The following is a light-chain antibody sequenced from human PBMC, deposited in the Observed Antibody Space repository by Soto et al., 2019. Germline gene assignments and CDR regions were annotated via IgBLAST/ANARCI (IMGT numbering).Light chain of an antibody. CDR1: SGHSNYA. V-gene: IGLV4-69*01. CDR3: LTWGTGSAFVV. CDR2: VNSGGSH. J-gene: IGLJ7*01. Sequence: QLVLTQSPSASASLGASVKLTCTLSSGHSNYAIAWHQQQPEKGPRYLMKVNSGGSHIKGDGIPDRFSGSSSGAERYLFISCLQSEDEADYYCLTWGTGSAFVVFGGGTQLTVL.